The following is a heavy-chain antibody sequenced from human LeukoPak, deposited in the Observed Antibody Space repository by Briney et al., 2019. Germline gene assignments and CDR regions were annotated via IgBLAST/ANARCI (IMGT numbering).Heavy chain of an antibody. CDR3: ARHVPSGLRIVVVTSDWYFDL. J-gene: IGHJ2*01. CDR1: GGSISSSSYY. Sequence: SETLSLTCTVSGGSISSSSYYWGWIRQPPGQGLEWIGDIYYSGSTNNNPSLKSRVTVSVDTSSNQFSLKLSSVTAADTAVYYCARHVPSGLRIVVVTSDWYFDLWGRGTLVTVSS. CDR2: IYYSGST. D-gene: IGHD2-21*02. V-gene: IGHV4-39*01.